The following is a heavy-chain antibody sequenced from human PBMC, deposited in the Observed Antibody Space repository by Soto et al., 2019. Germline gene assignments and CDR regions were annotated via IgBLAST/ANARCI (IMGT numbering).Heavy chain of an antibody. CDR2: ISAYNGNT. J-gene: IGHJ4*02. D-gene: IGHD3-3*01. CDR3: ARADYDIWSGSPGSFDY. V-gene: IGHV1-18*04. CDR1: GYTFTSYG. Sequence: ASVKVSSKASGYTFTSYGISWVRQAPGQGLEWMGWISAYNGNTNYAQKLQGRVTMTTDTSTSTAYMELRSLRSDDTAVYYCARADYDIWSGSPGSFDYWGQGTLVIVSS.